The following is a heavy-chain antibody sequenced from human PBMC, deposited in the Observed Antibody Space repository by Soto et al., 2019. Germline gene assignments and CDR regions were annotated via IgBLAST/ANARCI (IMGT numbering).Heavy chain of an antibody. J-gene: IGHJ6*03. CDR2: INVTGST. V-gene: IGHV4-34*01. CDR1: RGSFSGYS. CDR3: ARGFPVFAYYSYIDV. D-gene: IGHD3-10*02. Sequence: QVQLQQWGAGLLKPSETLSLTCAVSRGSFSGYSWNWIRQPPGKGLGWIGEINVTGSTNYNPSLKTRVTISVDTSKNQFSLTLSSVTAADAAVYYCARGFPVFAYYSYIDVWGTGTTVTASS.